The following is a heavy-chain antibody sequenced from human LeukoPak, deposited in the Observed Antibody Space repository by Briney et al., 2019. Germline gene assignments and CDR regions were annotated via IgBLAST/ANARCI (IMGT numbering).Heavy chain of an antibody. J-gene: IGHJ5*02. CDR2: INPNSGGT. Sequence: SVTVSCKASGYTFTGYYIHWVRQAPGQGLEWMGWINPNSGGTNYAQKLQGRVTMPRDTSITTAYMELSGLRSDDTAIYYCARGKLAAPGRTGYNWFDPWGQGTLVTVSS. V-gene: IGHV1-2*02. CDR1: GYTFTGYY. D-gene: IGHD6-13*01. CDR3: ARGKLAAPGRTGYNWFDP.